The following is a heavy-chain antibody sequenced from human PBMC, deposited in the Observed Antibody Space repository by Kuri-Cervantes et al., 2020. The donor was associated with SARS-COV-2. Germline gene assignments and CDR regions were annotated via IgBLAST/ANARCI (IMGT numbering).Heavy chain of an antibody. V-gene: IGHV4-34*01. J-gene: IGHJ4*02. CDR3: ARISAVPAAKRTYYFDY. CDR2: IYHSGST. CDR1: GGSFSGYY. Sequence: SQTLSLTCAVYGGSFSGYYWSWIRQPPGKGLEWIGEIYHSGSTNYNPSLKSRVTISVDTSKNQFSLKLSSVTAADTAVYYCARISAVPAAKRTYYFDYWGQGTLVTVSS. D-gene: IGHD2-2*01.